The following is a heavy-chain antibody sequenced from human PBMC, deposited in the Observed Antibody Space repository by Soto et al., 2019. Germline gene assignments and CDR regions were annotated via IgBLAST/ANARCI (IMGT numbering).Heavy chain of an antibody. V-gene: IGHV1-69*13. Sequence: SVKVSCKASGGTFSSYAISWVRQAPGQGLEWMGGIIPIFGTANYAQKFQGRVTITADESTSTAYMELSSLRSEDTAVYYCAREGNYYYVISRHQPSWLDSSCQAPLLTVSS. D-gene: IGHD3-22*01. CDR1: GGTFSSYA. J-gene: IGHJ5*01. CDR2: IIPIFGTA. CDR3: AREGNYYYVISRHQPSWLDS.